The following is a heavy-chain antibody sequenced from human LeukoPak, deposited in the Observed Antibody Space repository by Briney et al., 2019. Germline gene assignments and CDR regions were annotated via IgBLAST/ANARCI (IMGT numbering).Heavy chain of an antibody. V-gene: IGHV1-18*01. J-gene: IGHJ4*02. Sequence: GASVKVSCKASGYTFTSYGISWVRQAPGQGLEWMGWISAYNGNTNYAQKLQGRVTMTTDTSTSTAYMELRSLRSDDTAVYYCARDTDLWFGELLYIDHWGQGTLVTVSS. CDR1: GYTFTSYG. CDR2: ISAYNGNT. D-gene: IGHD3-10*01. CDR3: ARDTDLWFGELLYIDH.